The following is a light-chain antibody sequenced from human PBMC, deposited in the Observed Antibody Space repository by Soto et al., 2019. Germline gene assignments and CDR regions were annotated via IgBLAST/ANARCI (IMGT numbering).Light chain of an antibody. J-gene: IGLJ2*01. CDR1: STDVGSHNR. CDR2: DVN. V-gene: IGLV2-18*02. Sequence: QSALTQPPSVSGSPGQSVTISCTGSSTDVGSHNRVSWYQQSPGTAPKLMIYDVNNRPSGVPDRFSGSKSGNTASLTISGLQDEDEAYYYCTSYTSTRDFGIFGGGTKVTVL. CDR3: TSYTSTRDFGI.